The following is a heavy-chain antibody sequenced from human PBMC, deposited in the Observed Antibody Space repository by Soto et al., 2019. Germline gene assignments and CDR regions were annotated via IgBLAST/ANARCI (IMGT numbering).Heavy chain of an antibody. J-gene: IGHJ4*02. CDR2: INPNSGGT. D-gene: IGHD1-26*01. Sequence: ASVKVSCKASGYTFTGYYMHWVRQAPGQGLEWMGWINPNSGGTNYAQKFQGWVTMTRDTSISTAYMELSRLRSDDTAVYYCARERVVKWELLRGAQGYFDYWGQGTLVTVSS. CDR1: GYTFTGYY. V-gene: IGHV1-2*04. CDR3: ARERVVKWELLRGAQGYFDY.